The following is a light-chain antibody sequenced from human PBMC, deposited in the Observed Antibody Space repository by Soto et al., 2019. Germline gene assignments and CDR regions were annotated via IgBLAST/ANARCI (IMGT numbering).Light chain of an antibody. V-gene: IGLV2-23*01. CDR1: SSDVGNYSL. CDR2: EDI. CDR3: YTYAGGSTYL. Sequence: QSVLTQPASVSGSPGQSITISCTGTSSDVGNYSLLSWYQHHPGKAPKLIIYEDIKGPSGVSNRFSGSKSGNTASLRITGLQAEDEADYYCYTYAGGSTYLFGTGTKVTV. J-gene: IGLJ1*01.